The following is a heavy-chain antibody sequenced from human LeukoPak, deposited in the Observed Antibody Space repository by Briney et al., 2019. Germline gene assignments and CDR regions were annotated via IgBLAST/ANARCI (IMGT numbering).Heavy chain of an antibody. J-gene: IGHJ5*02. CDR2: ISGSGGST. CDR3: AKSRVAVAAPRNWFDP. V-gene: IGHV3-23*01. D-gene: IGHD6-19*01. CDR1: GFTFSSYA. Sequence: GGSLRLSCAASGFTFSSYAMDWVRQAPGKGLEWVSAISGSGGSTYYADSVKGRFTISRDNSNNTLYLQMNSLRVEDTAVYYCAKSRVAVAAPRNWFDPWGQGTLVTVSS.